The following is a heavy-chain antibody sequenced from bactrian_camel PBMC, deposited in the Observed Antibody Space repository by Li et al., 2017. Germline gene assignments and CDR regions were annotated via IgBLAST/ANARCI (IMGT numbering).Heavy chain of an antibody. CDR2: ITADGST. V-gene: IGHV3S40*01. Sequence: VQLVESGGGLVQPGGSLRLSCAASRFTFNVYAMSWVRQAPGKGLEWVSAITADGSTYYSDSVKGRFTISQDNAKNTVYLQMNSLKTEDMAMYYCAKGQLIATNWGQGTQVTVS. J-gene: IGHJ4*01. CDR1: RFTFNVYA. CDR3: AKGQLIATN. D-gene: IGHD4*01.